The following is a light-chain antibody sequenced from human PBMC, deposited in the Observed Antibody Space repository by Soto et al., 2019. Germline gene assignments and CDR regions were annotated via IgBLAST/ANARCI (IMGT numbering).Light chain of an antibody. Sequence: DIQMTQSPSTLSASVGDRVTITCRASQSISSWLAWYQQKPGTAPKLLIYKASTLQSGVPSRFSGSGSGTEFTLTISSLQPDFSATYSCQHYHDNWTFVHGTKV. CDR2: KAS. CDR1: QSISSW. J-gene: IGKJ1*01. V-gene: IGKV1-5*03. CDR3: QHYHDNWT.